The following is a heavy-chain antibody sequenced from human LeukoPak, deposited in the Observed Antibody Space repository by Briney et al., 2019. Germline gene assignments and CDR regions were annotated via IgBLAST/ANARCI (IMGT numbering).Heavy chain of an antibody. Sequence: SETLSLTCAVYGGSFSGYYWSWIRQPPGKGLEWIGYIYYSGSTNYNPSLKSRVTISVNTSKNQFSLKLSSVTAADTAVYYCARDDNSAFDIWGQGTMVTVSS. D-gene: IGHD1-1*01. CDR3: ARDDNSAFDI. CDR1: GGSFSGYY. CDR2: IYYSGST. J-gene: IGHJ3*02. V-gene: IGHV4-59*01.